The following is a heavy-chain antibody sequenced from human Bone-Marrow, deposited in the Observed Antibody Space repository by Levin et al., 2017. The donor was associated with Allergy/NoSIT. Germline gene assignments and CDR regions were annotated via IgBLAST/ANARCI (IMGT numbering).Heavy chain of an antibody. D-gene: IGHD1-7*01. Sequence: GGSLRLSCAASGFTFSSYGMHWVRQAPGKGLEWVAVISYDGSNKYYADSVKGRFTISRDNSKNTLYLQMNSLRAEDTAVYYCAKPPLNWNYVPTGFDPWGQGTLVTVSS. V-gene: IGHV3-30*18. J-gene: IGHJ5*02. CDR2: ISYDGSNK. CDR1: GFTFSSYG. CDR3: AKPPLNWNYVPTGFDP.